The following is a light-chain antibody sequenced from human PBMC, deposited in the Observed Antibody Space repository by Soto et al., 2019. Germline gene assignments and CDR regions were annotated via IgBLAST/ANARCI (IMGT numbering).Light chain of an antibody. Sequence: EIVLTQSPATLSLSPGERATLSCRASQSVSSYLAWYQQTPGQAPRLLIYDASNRATGIPARFSGSGSGRDFPLTISSLEPEDFAVYYCQQRSNWPWTFGQGTKVDIK. CDR2: DAS. CDR1: QSVSSY. J-gene: IGKJ1*01. CDR3: QQRSNWPWT. V-gene: IGKV3-11*02.